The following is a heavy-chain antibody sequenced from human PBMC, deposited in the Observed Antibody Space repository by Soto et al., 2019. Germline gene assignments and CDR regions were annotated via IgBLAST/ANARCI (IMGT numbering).Heavy chain of an antibody. CDR2: ISSNGGST. Sequence: PGGSLRLSCSASGFTFSSYAMHWVRQAPGKGLEYVSAISSNGGSTYYADSVKGRFAISRDNSKNTLYLQMSSLRAEDTAVYYCVKPPTGIAARPRYLQHWGQGTLVTVSS. V-gene: IGHV3-64D*08. J-gene: IGHJ1*01. D-gene: IGHD6-6*01. CDR1: GFTFSSYA. CDR3: VKPPTGIAARPRYLQH.